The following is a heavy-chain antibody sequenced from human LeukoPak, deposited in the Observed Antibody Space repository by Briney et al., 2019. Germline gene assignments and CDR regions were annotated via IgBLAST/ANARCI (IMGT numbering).Heavy chain of an antibody. Sequence: GGSLRLSCAASGFTFSSFGMHWVRQAPGKGLEWVAVIWYDGSNKYYADSVKGRFTISRDNSKTTLYLQMNSLRAEDTAVYYCARKAGTTSCLDYWGQGTLVTVSS. CDR2: IWYDGSNK. CDR3: ARKAGTTSCLDY. D-gene: IGHD1-7*01. V-gene: IGHV3-33*01. J-gene: IGHJ4*02. CDR1: GFTFSSFG.